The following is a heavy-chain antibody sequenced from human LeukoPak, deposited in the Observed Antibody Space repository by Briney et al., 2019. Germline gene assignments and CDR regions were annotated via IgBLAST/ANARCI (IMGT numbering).Heavy chain of an antibody. V-gene: IGHV1-8*01. D-gene: IGHD3-16*01. J-gene: IGHJ4*02. CDR1: GYTFTSYD. Sequence: ASVKVSCKASGYTFTSYDINWVRQATGQGLEWMGWMNPNSGNTGYAQKFQGRVTMTRNTSISTAYMELSSLRSEDTAVYYCASSSSGGGEFDYWGQGTLVTVFS. CDR2: MNPNSGNT. CDR3: ASSSSGGGEFDY.